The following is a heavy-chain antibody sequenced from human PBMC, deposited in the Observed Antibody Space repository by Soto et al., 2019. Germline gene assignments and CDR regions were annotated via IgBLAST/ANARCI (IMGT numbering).Heavy chain of an antibody. CDR3: ARGPNWGLGDY. V-gene: IGHV4-34*01. Sequence: SETLSLTCAVYGGSFSGYYWSWIRQPPGKGLEWIGEINHSGSTNYNPSLKSRVTISVDTSKNQFSLKLSSVTAADTAVYYCARGPNWGLGDYWGQGTLVTVSS. D-gene: IGHD7-27*01. J-gene: IGHJ4*02. CDR1: GGSFSGYY. CDR2: INHSGST.